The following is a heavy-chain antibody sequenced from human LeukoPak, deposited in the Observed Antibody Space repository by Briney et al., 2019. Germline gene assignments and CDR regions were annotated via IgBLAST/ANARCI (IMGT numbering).Heavy chain of an antibody. J-gene: IGHJ4*02. CDR1: GYTFTSYD. Sequence: GASVKVSCKASGYTFTSYDINWVRQATGQGLEWMGWMNPNSGNTGYAQKFQGRVTMTRNTSISTAYMELSSLRSEDTAVYYCAREYAPYCSSTSCYIGGFYWGQGTLVTVS. V-gene: IGHV1-8*01. CDR3: AREYAPYCSSTSCYIGGFY. D-gene: IGHD2-2*02. CDR2: MNPNSGNT.